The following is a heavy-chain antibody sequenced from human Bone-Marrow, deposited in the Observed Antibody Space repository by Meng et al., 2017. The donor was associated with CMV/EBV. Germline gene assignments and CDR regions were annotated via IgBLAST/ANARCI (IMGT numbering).Heavy chain of an antibody. CDR3: AKAGGRWGGEVNY. J-gene: IGHJ4*02. CDR2: ISWDGGST. V-gene: IGHV3-43D*03. D-gene: IGHD3-16*01. Sequence: GESLKISCAASGFTFDDYAMHWVRQAPGKGLEWVSLISWDGGSTYYADSVKGRFTISRDNSKNSLYLQMNSLRAEDTALYYCAKAGGRWGGEVNYWGQGTLVTVSS. CDR1: GFTFDDYA.